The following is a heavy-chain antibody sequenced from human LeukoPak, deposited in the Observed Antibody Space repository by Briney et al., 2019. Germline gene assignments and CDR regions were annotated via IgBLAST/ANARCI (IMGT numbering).Heavy chain of an antibody. D-gene: IGHD2-15*01. CDR2: ISSSGSTI. V-gene: IGHV3-11*01. CDR1: GFTFSDYY. J-gene: IGHJ6*03. CDR3: ARDGNCSGGSCYSGYYYYYMDV. Sequence: GGSLRLSCAASGFTFSDYYMSWIRQAPGKGLEWVSYISSSGSTIYYADFVKGRFTISRDNAKNSLYLQMNSLRAEDTAVYYCARDGNCSGGSCYSGYYYYYMDVWGKGTTVTISS.